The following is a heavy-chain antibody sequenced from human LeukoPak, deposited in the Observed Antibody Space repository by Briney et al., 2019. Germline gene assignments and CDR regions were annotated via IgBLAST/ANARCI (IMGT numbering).Heavy chain of an antibody. V-gene: IGHV4-59*12. CDR1: GGSISSYY. CDR2: IYDSGST. J-gene: IGHJ6*03. Sequence: SEALSLTCTVSGGSISSYYWSWIRQPPGKGLEWIGFIYDSGSTNYNPSLKSRVTMSVDTSKNQFSLKLSSVTAADTAVYYCARDRGSGWYLGRVAVGYYYMDVWGKGTTVTISS. D-gene: IGHD6-19*01. CDR3: ARDRGSGWYLGRVAVGYYYMDV.